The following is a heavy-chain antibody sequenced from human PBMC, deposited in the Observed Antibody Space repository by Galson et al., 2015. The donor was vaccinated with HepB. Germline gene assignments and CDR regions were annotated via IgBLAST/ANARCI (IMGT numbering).Heavy chain of an antibody. V-gene: IGHV3-33*01. CDR3: VRDNWNDRPGEAFDP. D-gene: IGHD1-1*01. CDR1: GFTFSHYG. Sequence: SLRLSCAASGFTFSHYGMHWVRQAPGKGLEWVAVIWSDGSNKYYAGSVKGRFTISRDNSKNTLYLQMSSLRAEDTAVYYCVRDNWNDRPGEAFDPWGQGTLVTVSS. CDR2: IWSDGSNK. J-gene: IGHJ5*02.